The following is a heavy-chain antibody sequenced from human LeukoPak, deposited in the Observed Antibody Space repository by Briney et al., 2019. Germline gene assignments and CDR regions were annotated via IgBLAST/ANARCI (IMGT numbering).Heavy chain of an antibody. CDR3: ARDFGDYFYDDI. V-gene: IGHV3-11*04. J-gene: IGHJ3*02. CDR1: GFTFSDYY. Sequence: GGSLRLSCAASGFTFSDYYMSWIRQAPGKGLEWVSYISSSGSTIYYADSVKGRFTISRDNSENTLYLQMNSLRAEDTAVYYCARDFGDYFYDDIWGQGTMVTVSS. CDR2: ISSSGSTI. D-gene: IGHD3-22*01.